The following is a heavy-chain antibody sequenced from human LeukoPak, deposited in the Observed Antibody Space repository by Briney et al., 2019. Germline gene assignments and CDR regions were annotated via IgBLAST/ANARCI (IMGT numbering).Heavy chain of an antibody. J-gene: IGHJ5*02. D-gene: IGHD3-22*01. CDR1: GGSISSGSYY. Sequence: PSETLCLTCTVSGGSISSGSYYWSWIRQPAGKGLEWIGRIYTSGSTNYNPSLKSRVTISVDTSKNQFSLKLSSVTAADTAVYYCARDWDGVVAPWGQGTLVTVSS. CDR3: ARDWDGVVAP. CDR2: IYTSGST. V-gene: IGHV4-61*02.